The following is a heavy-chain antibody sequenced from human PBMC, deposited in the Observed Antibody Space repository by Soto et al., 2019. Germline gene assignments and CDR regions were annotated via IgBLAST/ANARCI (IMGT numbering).Heavy chain of an antibody. J-gene: IGHJ5*02. Sequence: SVKVSWKASGGTFSSYAISWVRQAPGQGLEWMGGIIPIFGTANYAQKFQGRVTITADESTSTAYMELSSLRSEDTAVYYCARDWDYYDSSGYAFNWFDPWGQ. V-gene: IGHV1-69*13. D-gene: IGHD3-22*01. CDR2: IIPIFGTA. CDR1: GGTFSSYA. CDR3: ARDWDYYDSSGYAFNWFDP.